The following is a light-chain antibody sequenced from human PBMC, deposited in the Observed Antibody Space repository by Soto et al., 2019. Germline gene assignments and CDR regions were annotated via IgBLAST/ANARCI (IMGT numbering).Light chain of an antibody. J-gene: IGKJ4*01. CDR3: QQRVNWLT. V-gene: IGKV3-11*01. Sequence: EIVLTQSPSILSLSPGERATLSCRASQSVGTYLAWYQQKLGQAPRLLIYDASNRATGIPARFSGSGSGTDFTLTISSLEPEDFAVYYCQQRVNWLTFGGGTKVEV. CDR1: QSVGTY. CDR2: DAS.